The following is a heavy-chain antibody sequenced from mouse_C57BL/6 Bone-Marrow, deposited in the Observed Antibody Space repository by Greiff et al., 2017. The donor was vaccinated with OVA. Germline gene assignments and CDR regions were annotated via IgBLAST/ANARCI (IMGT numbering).Heavy chain of an antibody. Sequence: VQLKQSGAELARPGASVKMSCKASGYTFTSYTMHWVKQRPGQGLEWIGYINPSSGYTKYNQKFKDKATLTADKSSSTAYMQLSSLTSEDAAVYYCARDDGYSLWGQGTLVTVSA. V-gene: IGHV1-4*01. CDR1: GYTFTSYT. CDR2: INPSSGYT. J-gene: IGHJ3*01. D-gene: IGHD2-3*01. CDR3: ARDDGYSL.